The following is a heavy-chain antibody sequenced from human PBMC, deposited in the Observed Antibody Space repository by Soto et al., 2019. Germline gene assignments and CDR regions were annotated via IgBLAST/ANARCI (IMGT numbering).Heavy chain of an antibody. Sequence: QVQLVESGGGVVQPGRSLRLSCAASGFTLTIYAFHWVRQAPGKGLEWVEATSFDGSYTYYADSVKGRFTISRDNSKNTVYLQMNGLRAEDTAVYYCAKDHSSIGLNWYFDLWGRGTLVTVSS. D-gene: IGHD5-12*01. V-gene: IGHV3-30*18. CDR2: TSFDGSYT. CDR3: AKDHSSIGLNWYFDL. J-gene: IGHJ2*01. CDR1: GFTLTIYA.